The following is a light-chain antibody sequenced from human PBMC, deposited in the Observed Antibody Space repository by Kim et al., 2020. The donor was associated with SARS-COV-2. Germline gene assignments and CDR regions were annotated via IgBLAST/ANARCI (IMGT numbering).Light chain of an antibody. CDR3: QQYNNWPPLT. CDR2: GAS. J-gene: IGKJ4*01. V-gene: IGKV3-15*01. CDR1: QSVGSN. Sequence: EIVMTQSPATLSVFPGERATLSCRASQSVGSNLAWYQQKPGQAPRILIYGASTRATGIPARFSGSGSGTEFTLTISSLESEDFAVYYCQQYNNWPPLTFGGGTKVDIK.